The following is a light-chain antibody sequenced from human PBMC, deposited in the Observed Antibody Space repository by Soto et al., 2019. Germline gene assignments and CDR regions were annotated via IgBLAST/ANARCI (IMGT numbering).Light chain of an antibody. J-gene: IGLJ3*02. CDR1: SSDVGGYNY. CDR2: EVS. V-gene: IGLV2-14*01. Sequence: SVLTQPASVYGSPGQSITISCTGTSSDVGGYNYVSWYQQHPGKAPKLMIYEVSNRPSGVSNRFSGSKSGNTASLTISGLQADDEADYYCSSYTSSSTPWVLGGGTKLTVL. CDR3: SSYTSSSTPWV.